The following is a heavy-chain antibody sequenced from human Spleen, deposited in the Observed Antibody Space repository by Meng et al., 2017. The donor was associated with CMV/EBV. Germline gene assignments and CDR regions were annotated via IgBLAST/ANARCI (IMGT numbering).Heavy chain of an antibody. CDR2: IRTKANTYAT. D-gene: IGHD2-8*01. Sequence: GGSLRLSCAASGFTFSGSTIHWVRQASGKGLEWVGRIRTKANTYATAYAASVTGRFTISRDDSRSTAYLQMNSLKTEDTAVYYCSGSLKQYCSNGKCHSDYFYYGMDVWGQGTTVTVSS. CDR1: GFTFSGST. V-gene: IGHV3-73*01. J-gene: IGHJ6*02. CDR3: SGSLKQYCSNGKCHSDYFYYGMDV.